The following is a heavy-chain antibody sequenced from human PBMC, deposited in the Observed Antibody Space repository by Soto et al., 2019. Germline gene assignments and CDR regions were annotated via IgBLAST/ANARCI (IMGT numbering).Heavy chain of an antibody. V-gene: IGHV4-34*01. Sequence: SETLSLTCAVYGGSFSGYYWSWIRQPPGKGLEWIGEINHSGSTNYNPSLKSRVTISVDTSKNQFSLKLSSVTAADTAVYYCARGCITMVRGVTTAHYYYYYMDVWGKGTTVTVSS. D-gene: IGHD3-10*01. J-gene: IGHJ6*03. CDR2: INHSGST. CDR3: ARGCITMVRGVTTAHYYYYYMDV. CDR1: GGSFSGYY.